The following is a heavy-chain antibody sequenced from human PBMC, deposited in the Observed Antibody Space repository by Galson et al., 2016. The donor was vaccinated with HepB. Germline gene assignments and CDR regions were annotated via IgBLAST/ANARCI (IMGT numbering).Heavy chain of an antibody. CDR2: IFPDDSQT. V-gene: IGHV5-51*01. D-gene: IGHD6-6*01. CDR1: GYDFFGYW. J-gene: IGHJ5*02. Sequence: QSGAEVKQPGESLKISCKGSGYDFFGYWIAWVRQTPEKGLEWMGLIFPDDSQTRYSPSFQGQVTLSADKSINTAYLHWSSLKASDTAMYYCARYNSPSFVGNRIAPWGQGTLVIVSS. CDR3: ARYNSPSFVGNRIAP.